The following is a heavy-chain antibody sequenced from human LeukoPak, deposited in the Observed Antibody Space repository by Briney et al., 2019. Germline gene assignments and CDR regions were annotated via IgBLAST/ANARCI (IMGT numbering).Heavy chain of an antibody. CDR2: IRSKAYGGTT. D-gene: IGHD4-17*01. CDR1: GFTFGDYA. CDR3: TRGVVTTVTFFDY. Sequence: GGSLRLSCTASGFTFGDYAMSWFRQAPGKGLEWVGFIRSKAYGGTTEHAASVKGRFTISRDDSKSIAYLQMNSLKTEDTAVYYCTRGVVTTVTFFDYWGQGTLVTVSS. J-gene: IGHJ4*02. V-gene: IGHV3-49*03.